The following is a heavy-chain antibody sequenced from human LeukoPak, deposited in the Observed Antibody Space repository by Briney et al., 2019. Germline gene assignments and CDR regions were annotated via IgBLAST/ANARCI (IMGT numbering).Heavy chain of an antibody. CDR2: MNPNSGNT. Sequence: ASVKVSCKASGYTFTSYDINWVRQATGQGLEWMGWMNPNSGNTGYAQKFQGRVTITTDTSTSTAYMELRSLRSDDTAVYYCARAGYSSSWTYWGQGTLVTVSS. CDR3: ARAGYSSSWTY. V-gene: IGHV1-8*03. CDR1: GYTFTSYD. D-gene: IGHD6-13*01. J-gene: IGHJ4*02.